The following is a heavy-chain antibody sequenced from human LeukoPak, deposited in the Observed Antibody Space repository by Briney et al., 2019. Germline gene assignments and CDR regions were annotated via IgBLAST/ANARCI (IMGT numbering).Heavy chain of an antibody. D-gene: IGHD1-26*01. Sequence: PGGSLRLSCSASGYTFSTYVMYWFRQAPGKGLEWVSGISGSGGTTYYAASVKGRFTISRGNSKNTLYLEMNCLRAADTAIYYCAKGSSVEVIVGTDCCGQRSLGTVSS. CDR3: AKGSSVEVIVGTDC. CDR2: ISGSGGTT. V-gene: IGHV3-23*01. J-gene: IGHJ4*02. CDR1: GYTFSTYV.